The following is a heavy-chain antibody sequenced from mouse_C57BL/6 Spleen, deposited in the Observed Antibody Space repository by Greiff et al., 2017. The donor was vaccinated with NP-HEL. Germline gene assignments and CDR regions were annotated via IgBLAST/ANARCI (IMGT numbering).Heavy chain of an antibody. V-gene: IGHV1-53*01. CDR3: ARDWEGYFDY. J-gene: IGHJ2*01. Sequence: QQSCKASGYTFTSYWMHWVKQRPGQGLEWIGNINPSNGGTNYNEKFKSKATLTVDKSSSTAYMQLSSLTSEDSAVYYCARDWEGYFDYWGQGTTLTVSS. D-gene: IGHD4-1*01. CDR2: INPSNGGT. CDR1: GYTFTSYW.